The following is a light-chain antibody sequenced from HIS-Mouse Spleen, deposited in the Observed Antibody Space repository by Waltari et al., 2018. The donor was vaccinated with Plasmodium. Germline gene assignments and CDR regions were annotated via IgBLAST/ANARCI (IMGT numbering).Light chain of an antibody. CDR1: SSDLGSYTL. CDR3: CSYAGSSTYV. J-gene: IGLJ1*01. V-gene: IGLV2-23*01. CDR2: EGR. Sequence: QSALTQPASGSGSPGQSITTSCPGTSSDLGSYTLASWYQQHPGKAPKLMIYEGRKRPSGVSNRFSGSKSGNTASLTISLQAEDEADYYCCSYAGSSTYVFGTGTKVTVL.